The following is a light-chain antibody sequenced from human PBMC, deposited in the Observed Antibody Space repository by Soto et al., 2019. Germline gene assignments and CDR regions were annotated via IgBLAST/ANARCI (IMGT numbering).Light chain of an antibody. CDR1: QSLSVSY. CDR2: STL. V-gene: IGKV3-20*01. CDR3: HQFGDSPQT. J-gene: IGKJ1*01. Sequence: EIVLTQSPGTLSLSPGDRATLSCRASQSLSVSYIAWYQQKLGQAPRLLIYSTLTRAAGIPDRFTGRGSGTHFTLAISRLEPEDFAVYYCHQFGDSPQTFGQGTTVEV.